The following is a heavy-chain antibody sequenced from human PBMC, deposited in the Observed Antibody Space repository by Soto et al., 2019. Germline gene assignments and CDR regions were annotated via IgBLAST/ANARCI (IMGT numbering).Heavy chain of an antibody. CDR2: INAGNGNT. CDR1: GYTFTSYT. V-gene: IGHV1-3*01. D-gene: IGHD3-10*01. Sequence: GASVKVSCKASGYTFTSYTMHWVRQAPGQGLAWMGWINAGNGNTKYSQNFQGRVTLTRDTSAFTVYMELSSLTSEDTAVYVCAILWFGESSIDEWGQGTLVTVSS. J-gene: IGHJ4*02. CDR3: AILWFGESSIDE.